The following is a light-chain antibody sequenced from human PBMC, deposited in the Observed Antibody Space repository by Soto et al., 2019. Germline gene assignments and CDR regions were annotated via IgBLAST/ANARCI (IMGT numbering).Light chain of an antibody. CDR3: QHYYSSPPT. Sequence: AIRMTQSPSSFSASIGARVTITCRASKEISSSLGWYQQIPGRAPKLLISGASNLQSGVPSRFSGSGSGTDFTLTISSLQSEDFATYYCQHYYSSPPTFGQGTKVEIK. V-gene: IGKV1-8*01. CDR2: GAS. CDR1: KEISSS. J-gene: IGKJ1*01.